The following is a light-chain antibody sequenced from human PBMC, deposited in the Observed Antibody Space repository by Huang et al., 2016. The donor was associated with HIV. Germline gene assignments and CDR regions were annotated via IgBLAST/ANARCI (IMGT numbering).Light chain of an antibody. J-gene: IGKJ2*01. V-gene: IGKV3-15*01. CDR1: QSVGSS. Sequence: EIQTTQSPGILSVSPGARVTLYCRASQSVGSSLAWLQHTPGQAPRPVNYGASTRATDIPVRFGGGGSGTEFTLSINSLQSEDYAVYYCQQYSNMNTFGQGTRLEIK. CDR2: GAS. CDR3: QQYSNMNT.